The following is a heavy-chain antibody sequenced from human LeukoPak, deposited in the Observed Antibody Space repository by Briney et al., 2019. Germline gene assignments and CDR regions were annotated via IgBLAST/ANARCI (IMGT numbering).Heavy chain of an antibody. D-gene: IGHD3-10*01. CDR2: IIAYNGNT. J-gene: IGHJ4*02. CDR1: GYTFTGYG. V-gene: IGHV1-18*01. Sequence: ASVKVSCTSSGYTFTGYGITWVRHAPGQGLEWRGRIIAYNGNTNYAQKLQDRVTMTTDTSTSTPYMDLWSLRSEDTAVYYCARGEADVVRGAESPDYWGQGTLVTVSS. CDR3: ARGEADVVRGAESPDY.